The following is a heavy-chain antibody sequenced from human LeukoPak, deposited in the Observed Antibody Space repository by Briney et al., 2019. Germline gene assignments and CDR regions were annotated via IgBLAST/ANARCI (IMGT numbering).Heavy chain of an antibody. CDR2: ISGSGGST. Sequence: GGSLRLSCAASGFTFSSYGMSWVRQAPGKELEWVSAISGSGGSTYYADSVKGRFTISRDNSKNTLYLQMNSLRAEDTAVYYCAKALYDSSGYPRWYFDYWGQGTLVTVSS. V-gene: IGHV3-23*01. CDR3: AKALYDSSGYPRWYFDY. CDR1: GFTFSSYG. D-gene: IGHD3-22*01. J-gene: IGHJ4*02.